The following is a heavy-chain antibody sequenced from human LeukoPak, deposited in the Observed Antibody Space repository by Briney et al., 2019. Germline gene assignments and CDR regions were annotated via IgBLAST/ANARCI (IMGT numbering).Heavy chain of an antibody. CDR3: AGMRRWLQSPPFDY. J-gene: IGHJ4*02. CDR1: GGSINSYY. CDR2: IYNSGST. V-gene: IGHV4-59*01. D-gene: IGHD5-24*01. Sequence: ETLSLTCPVSGGSINSYYWSWIRQPPGKGLEWIGYIYNSGSTKYNASLESRVTISLDTSKNQFSLKLSSVTAADTAMYYCAGMRRWLQSPPFDYWGQGTLVTVSS.